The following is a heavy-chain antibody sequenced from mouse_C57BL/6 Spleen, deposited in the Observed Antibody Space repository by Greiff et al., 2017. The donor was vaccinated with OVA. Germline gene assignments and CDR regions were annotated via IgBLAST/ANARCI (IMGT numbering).Heavy chain of an antibody. V-gene: IGHV1-56*01. J-gene: IGHJ3*01. CDR2: IFPGGGST. Sequence: QVQLQQSGPELVRPGASVKISCKAPGYTFTSHWMQWVRPRPGQGLEWIGEIFPGGGSTYYNETFKGKATLTVDTASSTAYMQLSSLTSEDSAVYICHDGFAYWGQGTLVTVSA. D-gene: IGHD2-12*01. CDR3: HDGFAY. CDR1: GYTFTSHW.